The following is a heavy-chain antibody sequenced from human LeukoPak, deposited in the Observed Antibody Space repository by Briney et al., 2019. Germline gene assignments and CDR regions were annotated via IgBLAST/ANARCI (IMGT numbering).Heavy chain of an antibody. CDR3: VSFYETY. Sequence: GGSLRLSCAASGFTFSCYWMHWVRQAPGKGLVWVSRINSDGSSTSYADSVKGRFTISRDNAKNTVYLQMNNLRAEDTAVYYCVSFYETYWGRGTLVTVSS. D-gene: IGHD2-2*01. CDR1: GFTFSCYW. J-gene: IGHJ4*02. V-gene: IGHV3-74*01. CDR2: INSDGSST.